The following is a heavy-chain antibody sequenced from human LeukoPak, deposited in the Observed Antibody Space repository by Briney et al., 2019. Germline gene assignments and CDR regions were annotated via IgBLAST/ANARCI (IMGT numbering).Heavy chain of an antibody. V-gene: IGHV1-69*05. CDR3: ASDSSGYHFGAFDI. J-gene: IGHJ3*02. CDR2: IIPIFGTA. D-gene: IGHD3-22*01. Sequence: SVKVSCKASGGTFSSYAISWVRQAPGQGLEWMGGIIPIFGTANYAQKFQGRVTITTDESTSTAYMELSSLRSEDTAVYYCASDSSGYHFGAFDIWGQGTMVTVSS. CDR1: GGTFSSYA.